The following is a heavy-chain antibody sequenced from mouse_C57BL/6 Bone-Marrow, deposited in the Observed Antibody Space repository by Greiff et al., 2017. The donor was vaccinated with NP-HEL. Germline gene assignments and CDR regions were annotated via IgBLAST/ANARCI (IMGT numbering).Heavy chain of an antibody. Sequence: QVQLQQPGTELVKPGASVKLSCKASGYTFTSYWMHWVKQRPGQGLEWIGNINPSNGGTNYNEKFKDKATLTADKSSSTAYMQLSSLTYEDSAVYYCARDGNYRYFDVWGTGTTVTVSS. CDR1: GYTFTSYW. J-gene: IGHJ1*03. CDR3: ARDGNYRYFDV. V-gene: IGHV1-53*01. CDR2: INPSNGGT. D-gene: IGHD1-1*01.